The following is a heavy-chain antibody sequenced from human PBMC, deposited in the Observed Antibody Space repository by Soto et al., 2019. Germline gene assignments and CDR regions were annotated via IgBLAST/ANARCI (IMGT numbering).Heavy chain of an antibody. Sequence: AETLSLTCTVSVGSISSNYWTWIRQPPGKGLEWIGYVYNSGSTNYNPSLKSRVTISEDTSKSQFSLKVNSMTAADTAVYYCARYRREAVAGYTLDNWGQGILVTVSS. D-gene: IGHD6-13*01. CDR1: VGSISSNY. J-gene: IGHJ4*02. CDR2: VYNSGST. CDR3: ARYRREAVAGYTLDN. V-gene: IGHV4-59*01.